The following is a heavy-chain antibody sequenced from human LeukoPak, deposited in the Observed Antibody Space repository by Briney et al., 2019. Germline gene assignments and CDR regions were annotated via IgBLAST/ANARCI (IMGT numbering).Heavy chain of an antibody. V-gene: IGHV4-39*01. D-gene: IGHD6-19*01. Sequence: SETLSLTCTVSGGSINSSSYYWGWIRQPPGKGLEWIGSIYYSGSTYYNPSLKSRVTISVDTSKNQFSLKLSSVTAADTAVYYCAGQQQWLVRIWAFDIWGQGTMVTVSS. CDR1: GGSINSSSYY. J-gene: IGHJ3*02. CDR2: IYYSGST. CDR3: AGQQQWLVRIWAFDI.